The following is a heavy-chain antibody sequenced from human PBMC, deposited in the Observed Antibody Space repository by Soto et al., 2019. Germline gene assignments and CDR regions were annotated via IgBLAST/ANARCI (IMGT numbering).Heavy chain of an antibody. CDR1: GGSFNDYY. D-gene: IGHD4-4*01. J-gene: IGHJ4*02. V-gene: IGHV4-34*01. Sequence: SETLSLTCAVSGGSFNDYYWIWIRQPPGKGLEWLGDIRDSGSTNYNPSLKSRVTISVDTSRKQFSLKLTSVTAADTAVYYWARGEAYNNYPARWGQGTLVTVSS. CDR3: ARGEAYNNYPAR. CDR2: IRDSGST.